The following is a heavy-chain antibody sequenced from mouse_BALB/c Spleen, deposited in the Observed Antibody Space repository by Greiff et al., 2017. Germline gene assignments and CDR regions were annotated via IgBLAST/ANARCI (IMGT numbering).Heavy chain of an antibody. CDR1: GFTFSSYA. Sequence: EVKLMESGGGLVKPGGSLKLSCAASGFTFSSYAMSWVRQTPEKRLEWVASISSGGSTYYPDSVKGRFTISRDNARNILYLQMSSLRSEDTAMYYCARGHDYLYYFDYWGQGTTLTVSS. J-gene: IGHJ2*01. D-gene: IGHD2-4*01. CDR3: ARGHDYLYYFDY. V-gene: IGHV5-6-5*01. CDR2: ISSGGST.